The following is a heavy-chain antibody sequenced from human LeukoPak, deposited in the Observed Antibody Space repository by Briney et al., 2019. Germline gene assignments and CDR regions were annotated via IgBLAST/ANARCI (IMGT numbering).Heavy chain of an antibody. J-gene: IGHJ4*02. CDR3: ARGRLGDNFDY. CDR2: IYYSGST. V-gene: IGHV4-31*03. Sequence: SQTLSLTCSVSGGSISSGAYYWSWIRQHPGKGLEWIGYIYYSGSTYYNPSLKSRVTISLDTSKNQFSLKLSSVTAADTAAYYCARGRLGDNFDYWGQGTLVTVSS. CDR1: GGSISSGAYY. D-gene: IGHD1-26*01.